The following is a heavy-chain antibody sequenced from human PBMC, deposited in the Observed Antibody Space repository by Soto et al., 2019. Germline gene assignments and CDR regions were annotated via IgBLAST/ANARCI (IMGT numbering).Heavy chain of an antibody. J-gene: IGHJ4*02. CDR1: GGPISSGGYS. CDR2: IYHSGST. CDR3: AAGGGLPRYY. D-gene: IGHD5-12*01. V-gene: IGHV4-30-2*01. Sequence: QLQLQESGSGLVKPSQTLSLTCAVSGGPISSGGYSWSWIRQPPGKGLEWIGYIYHSGSTYYNPSHKSRVTISVDRSKNQFSLKLSSVTAADTAVYYCAAGGGLPRYYWGQGTLVTVSS.